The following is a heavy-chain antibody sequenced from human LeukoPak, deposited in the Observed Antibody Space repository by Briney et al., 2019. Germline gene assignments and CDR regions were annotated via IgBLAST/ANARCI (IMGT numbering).Heavy chain of an antibody. CDR1: GGSISSYY. Sequence: SETLSLTCTVSGGSISSYYWSWIRQPPGKGLEWIGYIYYSGSTNYNPSLKSRVTISVDMSKNQFSLKLSSVTAADTAVYYCARHWGGEMATLRGFDYWGQGTLVTVSS. D-gene: IGHD5-24*01. V-gene: IGHV4-59*08. J-gene: IGHJ4*02. CDR2: IYYSGST. CDR3: ARHWGGEMATLRGFDY.